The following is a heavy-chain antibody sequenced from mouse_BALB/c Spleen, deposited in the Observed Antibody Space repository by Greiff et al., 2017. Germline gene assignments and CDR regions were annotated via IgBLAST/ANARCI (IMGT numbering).Heavy chain of an antibody. V-gene: IGHV1-12*01. CDR2: IYPGNGGT. CDR1: GYTFTSYN. CDR3: ARSTLDLVPYYCSSSRYAMDY. J-gene: IGHJ4*01. D-gene: IGHD1-1*01. Sequence: QVQLQQSGAELVRSGASVKMSCKASGYTFTSYNMHWVKQTPGQGLEWIGYIYPGNGGTNYNQKFKGKATLTADTSSSTAYMQISSLTSEDSAVYVCARSTLDLVPYYCSSSRYAMDYWGQGTSVTVSS.